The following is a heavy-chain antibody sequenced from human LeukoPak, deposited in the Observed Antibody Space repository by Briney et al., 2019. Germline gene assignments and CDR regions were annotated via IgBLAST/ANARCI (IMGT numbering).Heavy chain of an antibody. D-gene: IGHD4/OR15-4a*01. J-gene: IGHJ4*02. CDR1: GDSISSLYYY. Sequence: PSETLSLTCPVSGDSISSLYYYWTWIRQTPRKGLEWIGYIDHSGSTNYNPTLKSRVTISGDTSKNQFSLRLRSVTAADTAVYYCARDKYGAIEYWGQGTQVTVSS. CDR2: IDHSGST. CDR3: ARDKYGAIEY. V-gene: IGHV4-61*01.